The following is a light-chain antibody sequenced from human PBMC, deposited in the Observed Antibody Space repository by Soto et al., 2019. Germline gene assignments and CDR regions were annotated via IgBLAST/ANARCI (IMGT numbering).Light chain of an antibody. V-gene: IGLV2-8*01. CDR3: SSYTDRKHLV. Sequence: QSALTQSPSASGSPGQSVTISCTGTSSDIGGYNSVSWYQQHPGKAPKVMIYDVTKRPSGVPARFSGSKSGNTASLTVSALQAEDEADYYCSSYTDRKHLVFGTGTKLTVL. CDR2: DVT. J-gene: IGLJ1*01. CDR1: SSDIGGYNS.